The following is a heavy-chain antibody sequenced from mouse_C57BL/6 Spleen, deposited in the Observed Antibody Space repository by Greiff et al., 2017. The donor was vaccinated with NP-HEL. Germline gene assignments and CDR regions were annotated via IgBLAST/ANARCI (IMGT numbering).Heavy chain of an antibody. Sequence: QVHVKQPGAELVKPGASVKVSCKASGYTFTSYWMHWVKQRPGQGLEWIGRIHPSDSDTNYNQKFKGKATLTVDKSSSTAYMQLSSLTSEDSAVYYCAIDFTTADYYAMDYWGQGTSVTVSS. CDR1: GYTFTSYW. CDR2: IHPSDSDT. V-gene: IGHV1-74*01. J-gene: IGHJ4*01. D-gene: IGHD1-2*01. CDR3: AIDFTTADYYAMDY.